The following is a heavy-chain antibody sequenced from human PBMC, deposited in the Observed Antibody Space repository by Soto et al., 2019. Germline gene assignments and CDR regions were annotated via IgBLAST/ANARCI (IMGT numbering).Heavy chain of an antibody. J-gene: IGHJ4*02. CDR1: GGSISSYY. Sequence: SETLSLTCTVSGGSISSYYWSWIRQPPGKGLEWIGYIYYSGSTNYNPSLKSRVTISVDTSKNQFSLKLSSVTAADTAVYYCARRVGAAGTLFDYWGQGTLVTVSS. D-gene: IGHD6-13*01. CDR2: IYYSGST. V-gene: IGHV4-59*01. CDR3: ARRVGAAGTLFDY.